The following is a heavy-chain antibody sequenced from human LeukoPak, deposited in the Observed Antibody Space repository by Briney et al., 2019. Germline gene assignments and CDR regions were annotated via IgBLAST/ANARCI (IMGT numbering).Heavy chain of an antibody. Sequence: PGGSLRLSCAASGFTFSDHYMDWVRQAPGKGLEWVGRIRDKRNKYTTEYAASAKGRFTISRDDADKSLYLQMNSLRAEDTAVYFCARSGAPGTIDYWGQGALVTVSS. CDR3: ARSGAPGTIDY. CDR1: GFTFSDHY. CDR2: IRDKRNKYTT. J-gene: IGHJ4*02. D-gene: IGHD7-27*01. V-gene: IGHV3-72*01.